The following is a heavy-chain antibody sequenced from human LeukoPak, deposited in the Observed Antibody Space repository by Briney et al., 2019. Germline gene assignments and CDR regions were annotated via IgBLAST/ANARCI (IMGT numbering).Heavy chain of an antibody. CDR3: ARTDSSGYDAFDV. J-gene: IGHJ3*01. Sequence: SETLSLTCTVSGYSIRSHHWWGWIRQPPGKGREWIGYIYVSGSVLDNPSLKSRVTLSVENSKSQFSLRMTSVTAVDTDVYYCARTDSSGYDAFDVWGQGTMVTVSS. CDR1: GYSIRSHHW. D-gene: IGHD3-22*01. CDR2: IYVSGSV. V-gene: IGHV4-28*05.